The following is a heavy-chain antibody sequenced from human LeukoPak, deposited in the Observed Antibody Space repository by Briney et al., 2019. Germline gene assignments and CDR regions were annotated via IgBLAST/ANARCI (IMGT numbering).Heavy chain of an antibody. Sequence: GGSLRLSCAASGFSFSTHTMNWVRPAPGKGLEWVSSISSRSTYIYFADSVKGRFTISRDNAKNSLYLQMNSLRAEDTAVYYCARDPFSGFDKRVYYFDYWGQGALVTDSS. CDR2: ISSRSTYI. CDR1: GFSFSTHT. CDR3: ARDPFSGFDKRVYYFDY. J-gene: IGHJ4*02. V-gene: IGHV3-21*01. D-gene: IGHD5-12*01.